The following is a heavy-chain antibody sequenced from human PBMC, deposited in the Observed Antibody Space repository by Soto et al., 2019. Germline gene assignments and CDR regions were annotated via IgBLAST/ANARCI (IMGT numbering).Heavy chain of an antibody. D-gene: IGHD5-12*01. Sequence: EVQLVESGGGLVQPGGSLRLSCAASGFTFSNYWMSWVRQAPGKGLEWVANIKQDGTEKNYVDSVRGRFTISRDNAKNSLDLQMNSLTAEDTAVYYCASVAIWGQGTLVTFSS. J-gene: IGHJ4*02. CDR3: ASVAI. CDR2: IKQDGTEK. CDR1: GFTFSNYW. V-gene: IGHV3-7*01.